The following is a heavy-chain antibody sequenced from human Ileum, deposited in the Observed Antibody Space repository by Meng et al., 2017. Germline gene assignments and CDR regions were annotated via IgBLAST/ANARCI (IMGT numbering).Heavy chain of an antibody. CDR1: GGSVSSSGYQ. J-gene: IGHJ4*02. V-gene: IGHV4-61*08. CDR3: ARDHWGSLDY. CDR2: AST. Sequence: VPWHESGPGVVRPSKIPSLLCAVSGGSVSSSGYQWGWIRQPPGKGLEWIGYASTNYNPALKSRVTISVDTSKSQFSLKLTSVTAADTAVYYCARDHWGSLDYWGQGVLVTVAS. D-gene: IGHD7-27*01.